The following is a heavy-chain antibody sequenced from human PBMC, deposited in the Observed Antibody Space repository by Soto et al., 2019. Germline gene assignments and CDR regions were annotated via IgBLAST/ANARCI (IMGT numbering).Heavy chain of an antibody. D-gene: IGHD4-17*01. Sequence: EVQLVESGGGLIQPGGSLRLSCAASGFTFSSYWMHWVRQTPGKGLVWVSRIDREGSDTAYADSVKGRFTISRDNAKNAVYLQMISLRAEDTAVYYCARATTTVTTRPTLGYWGQGTLVTVSS. CDR2: IDREGSDT. CDR3: ARATTTVTTRPTLGY. J-gene: IGHJ4*02. V-gene: IGHV3-74*01. CDR1: GFTFSSYW.